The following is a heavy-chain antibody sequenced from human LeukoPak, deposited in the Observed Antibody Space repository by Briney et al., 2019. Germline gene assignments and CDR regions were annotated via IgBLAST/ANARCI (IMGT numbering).Heavy chain of an antibody. J-gene: IGHJ4*02. CDR2: IWYDGSNK. D-gene: IGHD4-17*01. V-gene: IGHV3-33*01. Sequence: GGSLRLSXAASGFTFSSYGMHWVRQAPGKGLEWVAVIWYDGSNKYYADSVKGRFTISRDNAKNSLYLQMNSLRAEDTAVYYCARAGDYGDYFDYWGQGTLVTVSS. CDR3: ARAGDYGDYFDY. CDR1: GFTFSSYG.